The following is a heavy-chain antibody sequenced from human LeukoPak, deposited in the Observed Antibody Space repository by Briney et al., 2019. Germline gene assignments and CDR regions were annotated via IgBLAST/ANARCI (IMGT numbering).Heavy chain of an antibody. CDR3: AMKSQVWHTDRLYTWLDP. Sequence: SETLSLTCSVNVESFNHFYWAWIRQFPGKGLEWIGEINHEGSNNYNPSLNSRVTISVDVSKNQFSLKVTSVTAADTAVYYCAMKSQVWHTDRLYTWLDPWGQGTRVTVSS. J-gene: IGHJ5*02. D-gene: IGHD2-2*02. CDR1: VESFNHFY. CDR2: INHEGSN. V-gene: IGHV4-34*01.